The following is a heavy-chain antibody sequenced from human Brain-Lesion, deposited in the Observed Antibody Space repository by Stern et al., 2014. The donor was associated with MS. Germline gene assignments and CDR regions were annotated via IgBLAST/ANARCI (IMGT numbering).Heavy chain of an antibody. Sequence: EVQLVESGGGLMQPGGSLRLSCVASGFTVSSTYMSWVRQAPGKGLEWVSVLYSDGDTRYGDSVKGRFTISRDTSKNTLYLQMDSLRADDTAVYYCARYCSGGSCYFHGLDVWGQGTTVTVSS. D-gene: IGHD2-15*01. CDR3: ARYCSGGSCYFHGLDV. CDR2: LYSDGDT. CDR1: GFTVSSTY. J-gene: IGHJ6*02. V-gene: IGHV3-53*01.